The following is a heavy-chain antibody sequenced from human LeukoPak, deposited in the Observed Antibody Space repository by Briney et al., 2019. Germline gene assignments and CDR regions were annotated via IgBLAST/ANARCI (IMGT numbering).Heavy chain of an antibody. J-gene: IGHJ3*02. D-gene: IGHD6-13*01. CDR3: ARGAAAGSRLYAFDI. CDR1: GGSFSGYY. V-gene: IGHV4-34*01. Sequence: SETLSLTCAVYGGSFSGYYWSWIRQPPGKGLEWIGEINHSRSTNYNPSLKSRVTISVDTSKNQFSLKLSSVTAADTAVYYCARGAAAGSRLYAFDIWGQGTMVTVSS. CDR2: INHSRST.